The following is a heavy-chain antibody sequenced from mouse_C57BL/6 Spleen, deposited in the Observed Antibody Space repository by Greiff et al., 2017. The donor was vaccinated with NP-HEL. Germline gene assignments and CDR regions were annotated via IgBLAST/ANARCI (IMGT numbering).Heavy chain of an antibody. CDR1: GFTFTDYY. J-gene: IGHJ2*01. V-gene: IGHV7-3*01. CDR3: ARYPHYDYDYFDY. Sequence: EVKLQESGGGLVQPGGSLSLSCAASGFTFTDYYMSWVRQPPGKALEWMGFIRNKANGYTTEYSASVKGRFTISRANSQSILYLKMHALRADDSATYYCARYPHYDYDYFDYWGQGTTLTVSS. D-gene: IGHD2-4*01. CDR2: IRNKANGYTT.